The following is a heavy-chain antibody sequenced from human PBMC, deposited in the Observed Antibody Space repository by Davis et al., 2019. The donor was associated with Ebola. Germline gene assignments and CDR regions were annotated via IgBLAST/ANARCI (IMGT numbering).Heavy chain of an antibody. CDR2: ISAYNGNT. CDR3: ARLRFLEWLFSSMAV. J-gene: IGHJ6*02. D-gene: IGHD3-3*01. CDR1: GYTFTSYG. Sequence: ASVKVSCKASGYTFTSYGISWVRQAPGQGLEWMGWISAYNGNTNYAQKLQGRVTMTTDTSTSTAYMELRSLRSDDTAVYYCARLRFLEWLFSSMAVWGQGTTVTVSS. V-gene: IGHV1-18*01.